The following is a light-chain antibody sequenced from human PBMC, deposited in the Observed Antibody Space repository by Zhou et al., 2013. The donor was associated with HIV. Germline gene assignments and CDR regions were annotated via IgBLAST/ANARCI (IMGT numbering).Light chain of an antibody. CDR2: DAS. Sequence: DIQMTQSPSSLSASLGDTITITCQASQDISNDLNWFQHKPGKAPKVLIYDASNLERGVPSRFSGSASGTDFTFTISSLQPEDIATYYCQQYDNLPLTFGGGTKVEIK. J-gene: IGKJ4*01. CDR1: QDISND. V-gene: IGKV1-33*01. CDR3: QQYDNLPLT.